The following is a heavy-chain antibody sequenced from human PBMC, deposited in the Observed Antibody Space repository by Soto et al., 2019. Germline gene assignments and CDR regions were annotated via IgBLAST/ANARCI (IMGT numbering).Heavy chain of an antibody. CDR2: ISSDGTVS. V-gene: IGHV3-74*01. J-gene: IGHJ6*02. CDR3: ARLSGDHSAFFSYGMDA. D-gene: IGHD2-21*01. CDR1: GFTFDTSW. Sequence: QAGGSLRLSCAASGFTFDTSWMNWVRQAPGKGPEWLSGISSDGTVSSYADSVKGRFTISRDNARNTLSLQMNSLRADDTAVYYCARLSGDHSAFFSYGMDAWGQGTTVTVSS.